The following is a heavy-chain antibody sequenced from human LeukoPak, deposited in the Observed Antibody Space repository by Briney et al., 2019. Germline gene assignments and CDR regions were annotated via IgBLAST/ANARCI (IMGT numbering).Heavy chain of an antibody. Sequence: SETLSLTCTVSGGSISSYYWSWIRQPPGKGLEWIRYIYYSGSTNYNPSLKSRVTISVDTSKNQFSLKLSSVTAADTAVCYCARGSGSYSLYYFDYWGQGTLVTVSS. CDR3: ARGSGSYSLYYFDY. CDR1: GGSISSYY. D-gene: IGHD3-10*01. V-gene: IGHV4-59*01. CDR2: IYYSGST. J-gene: IGHJ4*02.